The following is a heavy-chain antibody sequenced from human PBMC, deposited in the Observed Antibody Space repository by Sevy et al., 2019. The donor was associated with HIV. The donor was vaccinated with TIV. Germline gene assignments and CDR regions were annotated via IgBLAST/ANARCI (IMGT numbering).Heavy chain of an antibody. V-gene: IGHV3-23*01. J-gene: IGHJ3*02. Sequence: GGSLRLSCAASGFTISNYWMHWVRQAPEKGLEWVSAISGSGGSTYYADSVKGRFTISRDNSKNTLYLQMNSLRAEDTAVYYCAKDRGSGSYGAFDAFDIWGQGTMVTVSS. CDR3: AKDRGSGSYGAFDAFDI. CDR1: GFTISNYW. D-gene: IGHD1-26*01. CDR2: ISGSGGST.